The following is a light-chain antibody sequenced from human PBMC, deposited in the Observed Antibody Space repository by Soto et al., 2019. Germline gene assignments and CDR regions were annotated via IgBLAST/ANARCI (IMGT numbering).Light chain of an antibody. Sequence: EIVLTQSPGPLSLSPGERATLSCRASQSVSSGYLAWYQQKPGQAPRLLSYDASNRATGIPDRFSGSGSGTDFTLTISRLEPEDFAVYYCQQYGGSPPFTFGQGTNVEIK. V-gene: IGKV3-20*01. J-gene: IGKJ2*01. CDR3: QQYGGSPPFT. CDR1: QSVSSGY. CDR2: DAS.